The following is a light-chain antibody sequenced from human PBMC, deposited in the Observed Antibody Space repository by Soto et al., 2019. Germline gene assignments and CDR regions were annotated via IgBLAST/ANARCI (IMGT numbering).Light chain of an antibody. CDR2: DAS. V-gene: IGKV1-5*01. CDR3: QQYNSYSEA. J-gene: IGKJ1*01. CDR1: QSLSSW. Sequence: DIQMTQSPSTLSASVGDRVTITCRASQSLSSWLAWYQQKPGKAPKLLLYDASSLESGVPSSFSGSGSGTEFTLTISSLQPDDFATYYCQQYNSYSEAFGQGTKVDIK.